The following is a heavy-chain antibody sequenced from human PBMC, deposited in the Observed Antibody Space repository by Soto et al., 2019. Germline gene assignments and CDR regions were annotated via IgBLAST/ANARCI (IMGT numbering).Heavy chain of an antibody. J-gene: IGHJ4*02. Sequence: QVQLQESGPGLVNPSQTLSLTCTVSGDSFSSGDYKWSWIRQPPGKGLEWIGYTYYSGYTYNNPSLKSRLTMSVDTSKNQFSLKMSSVTAADTAVYYCARSGDYVAFAYGGQGTLVTVS. CDR1: GDSFSSGDYK. CDR2: TYYSGYT. CDR3: ARSGDYVAFAY. V-gene: IGHV4-30-4*01. D-gene: IGHD4-17*01.